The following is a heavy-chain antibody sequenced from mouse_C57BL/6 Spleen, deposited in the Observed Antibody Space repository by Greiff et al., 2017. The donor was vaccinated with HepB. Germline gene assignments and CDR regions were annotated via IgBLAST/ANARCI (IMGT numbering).Heavy chain of an antibody. V-gene: IGHV14-4*01. D-gene: IGHD3-2*02. CDR3: TLRQLRPFMDY. CDR1: GFNIKDDY. Sequence: EVKLVESGAELVRPGASVKLSCTASGFNIKDDYMHWVKQRPEQGLEWIGWIDPENGDTEYASKFQGKATITADTSSNTAYLQLSSLTSEDTAVYYCTLRQLRPFMDYWGQGTSVTVSS. CDR2: IDPENGDT. J-gene: IGHJ4*01.